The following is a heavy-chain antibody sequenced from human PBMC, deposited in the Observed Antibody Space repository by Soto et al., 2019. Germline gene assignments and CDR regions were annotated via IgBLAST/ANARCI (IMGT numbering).Heavy chain of an antibody. CDR1: GFTFSSYA. V-gene: IGHV3-30-3*01. Sequence: GGSLRLSCAASGFTFSSYAMHWVRQAPGKGLEWVAVISYDGSNKYYADSVKGRFTISRDNSKNTLYLQMNSLRAEDTAVYYCARDASPSSYDYDILTGFYYYYGMDVWGQGTTVTVSS. J-gene: IGHJ6*02. CDR2: ISYDGSNK. D-gene: IGHD3-9*01. CDR3: ARDASPSSYDYDILTGFYYYYGMDV.